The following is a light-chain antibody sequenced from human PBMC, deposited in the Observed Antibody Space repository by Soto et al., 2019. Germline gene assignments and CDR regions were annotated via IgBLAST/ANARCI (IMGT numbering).Light chain of an antibody. V-gene: IGKV3-20*01. J-gene: IGKJ5*01. CDR3: QHYGNSPLT. Sequence: EIVLTQSPGTLSLSPGERATLSCRASQSVSSQLAWYQQKPGQAPRLLVYGASSRATGIPERFSGSVSETDFTLSISRLEPEDFAVYYCQHYGNSPLTFGQGTRLEIK. CDR1: QSVSSQ. CDR2: GAS.